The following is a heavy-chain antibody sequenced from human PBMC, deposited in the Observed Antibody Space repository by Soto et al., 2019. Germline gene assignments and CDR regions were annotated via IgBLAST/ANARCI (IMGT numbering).Heavy chain of an antibody. CDR2: ISTSSTYR. D-gene: IGHD2-2*01. J-gene: IGHJ4*02. CDR3: ARDGSGAAANPYFDY. CDR1: GFTFSSYT. Sequence: GGTLRLSCAASGFTFSSYTMHWVRQAPGKGPEWVSSISTSSTYRYIADSVTGRFTISRDNAQNSLYLQITSLRAEDTAVYYCARDGSGAAANPYFDYWGQGTLVTVSS. V-gene: IGHV3-21*04.